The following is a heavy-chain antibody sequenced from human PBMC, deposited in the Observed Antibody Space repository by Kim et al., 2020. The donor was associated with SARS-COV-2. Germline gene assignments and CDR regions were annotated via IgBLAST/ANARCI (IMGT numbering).Heavy chain of an antibody. J-gene: IGHJ3*02. V-gene: IGHV5-51*01. Sequence: SPAFQGKVTISADKSISTAYLQWSSLKASDTAMYYCARRSITMAPYAFDIWGQGTMVTVSS. CDR3: ARRSITMAPYAFDI. D-gene: IGHD3-10*01.